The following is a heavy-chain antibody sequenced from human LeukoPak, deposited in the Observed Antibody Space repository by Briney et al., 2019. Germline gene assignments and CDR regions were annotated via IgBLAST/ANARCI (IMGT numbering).Heavy chain of an antibody. CDR2: IKKDGSDK. V-gene: IGHV3-7*01. Sequence: GGSLRFSCAASGFTFSSYWMSWVRQAPGKGLEWVANIKKDGSDKYYVDSVKGRFTISRDNAKTSLYLQMNSLRAEDTAVYYCARHLSGITGYTYGRGIDYWGQGTLVTVSS. D-gene: IGHD5-18*01. CDR3: ARHLSGITGYTYGRGIDY. J-gene: IGHJ4*02. CDR1: GFTFSSYW.